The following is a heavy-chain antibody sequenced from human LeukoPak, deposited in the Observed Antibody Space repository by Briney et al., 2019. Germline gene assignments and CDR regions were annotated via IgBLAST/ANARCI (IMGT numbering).Heavy chain of an antibody. CDR2: INHSGST. Sequence: SETLSLTCAVYGGSFSGYYWSWIRQPPGKGLEWIGEINHSGSTNYNPSLKSRVTISVDTSKNQFSLKLSSVTAADTAVYYCARRHMIRYYYDSKGFDPWGQGTLVTVSS. CDR1: GGSFSGYY. CDR3: ARRHMIRYYYDSKGFDP. D-gene: IGHD3-22*01. J-gene: IGHJ5*02. V-gene: IGHV4-34*01.